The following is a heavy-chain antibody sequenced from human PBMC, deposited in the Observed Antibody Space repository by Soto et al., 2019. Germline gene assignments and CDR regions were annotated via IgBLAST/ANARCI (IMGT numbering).Heavy chain of an antibody. D-gene: IGHD5-12*01. CDR3: ARAISGYVT. CDR2: INTGNGNT. CDR1: GITSTTYA. V-gene: IGHV1-3*04. J-gene: IGHJ5*02. Sequence: QVQLVQSGAEVKKPGASVKVSCKASGITSTTYAIHWVRQVPGQGLEWMGWINTGNGNTRYSQRFLGRVSLTTDTSASTASMDLSSLTSEDTAVYYRARAISGYVTWGQGTLITVSS.